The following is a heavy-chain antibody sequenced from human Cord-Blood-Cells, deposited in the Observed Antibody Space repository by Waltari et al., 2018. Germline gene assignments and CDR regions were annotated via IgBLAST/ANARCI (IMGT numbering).Heavy chain of an antibody. CDR1: GYTFTGYY. Sequence: QVQLVQSGAEVKKPGASVKVSCKASGYTFTGYYMHWVRQAPGQGLEWMGWLNPSSAGTNYAQNIQGRVTMTRDTSISTASRALSRLRSDDTAVYYCANDSGWFDPWGQGTLVTVSS. CDR3: ANDSGWFDP. V-gene: IGHV1-2*02. D-gene: IGHD6-19*01. CDR2: LNPSSAGT. J-gene: IGHJ5*02.